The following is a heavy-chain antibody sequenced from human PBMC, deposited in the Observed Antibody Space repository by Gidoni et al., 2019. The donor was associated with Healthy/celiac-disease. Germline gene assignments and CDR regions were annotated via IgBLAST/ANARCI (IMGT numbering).Heavy chain of an antibody. CDR1: GFTFSSYA. Sequence: EVQLVESGGGLVQPGGSLRLSCAASGFTFSSYAMHWVRQAPGKGLEYVSAISSNGGSTYYANSVKGRFTISRDNSKNTLYLQMGSLRAEDMAVYYCARDSGSRIGYFDYWGQGTLVTVSS. J-gene: IGHJ4*02. V-gene: IGHV3-64*01. CDR3: ARDSGSRIGYFDY. D-gene: IGHD1-26*01. CDR2: ISSNGGST.